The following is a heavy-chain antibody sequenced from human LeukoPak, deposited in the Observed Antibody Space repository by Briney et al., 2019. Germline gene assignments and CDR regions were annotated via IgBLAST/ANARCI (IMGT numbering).Heavy chain of an antibody. CDR3: ASEGDYIPFDY. CDR1: GFTFSSYG. D-gene: IGHD4-17*01. Sequence: PGRSLRFSCAASGFTFSSYGMHWVRQAPGKGLEWVAVIWYDGSNKYYADSVKGRFTISRDNSKNTLYLQMNSLRAEDTAVYYCASEGDYIPFDYWGQGTLVTVSS. V-gene: IGHV3-33*01. CDR2: IWYDGSNK. J-gene: IGHJ4*02.